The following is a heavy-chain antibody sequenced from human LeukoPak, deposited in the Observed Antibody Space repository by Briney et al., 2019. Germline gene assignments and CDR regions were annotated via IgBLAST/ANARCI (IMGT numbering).Heavy chain of an antibody. D-gene: IGHD3-10*01. V-gene: IGHV4-59*08. CDR2: IYYSGST. J-gene: IGHJ5*02. CDR1: GGSISSYY. Sequence: PSETLSLTCTVSGGSISSYYWSWIRQPPGKGLEWIGYIYYSGSTNYNPSLKSRVTISVDTSKNQFSLKLSSVTAADTAVYYCARHDAIVRGRAFDPWGQGTLVTVSS. CDR3: ARHDAIVRGRAFDP.